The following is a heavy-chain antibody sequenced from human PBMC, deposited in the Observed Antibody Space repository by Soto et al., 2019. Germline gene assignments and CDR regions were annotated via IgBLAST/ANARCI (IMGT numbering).Heavy chain of an antibody. J-gene: IGHJ4*02. V-gene: IGHV4-4*07. CDR2: IYTSGST. D-gene: IGHD3-10*01. CDR1: GFSISSYY. CDR3: ARGYYGSGSIPRDY. Sequence: SETLSLTCTFYGFSISSYYWSWILQPSWNGLEWIGRIYTSGSTNYNPSLKSRVTMSVDTSKNQFTLKLSSVTTADTAVYYCARGYYGSGSIPRDYWGKGTLVT.